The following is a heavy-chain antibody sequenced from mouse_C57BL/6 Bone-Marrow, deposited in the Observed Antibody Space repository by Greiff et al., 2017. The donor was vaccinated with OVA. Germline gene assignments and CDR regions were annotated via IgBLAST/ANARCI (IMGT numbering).Heavy chain of an antibody. V-gene: IGHV1-81*01. Sequence: LVESGAELARPGASVKLSCKASGYTFTSYGISWVKQRTGQGLEWIGEIYPRSGNTYYNEKFKGKATLTADKSSSTAYMELRSLTSEDSAVYFCARDNYDGTTWFAYWGQGTLVTVSA. CDR2: IYPRSGNT. D-gene: IGHD2-12*01. CDR3: ARDNYDGTTWFAY. CDR1: GYTFTSYG. J-gene: IGHJ3*01.